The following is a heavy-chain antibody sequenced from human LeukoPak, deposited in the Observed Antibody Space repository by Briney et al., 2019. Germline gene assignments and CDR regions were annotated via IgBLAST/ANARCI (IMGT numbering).Heavy chain of an antibody. CDR2: ISYDGGNR. CDR1: GFIFSNYA. CDR3: ARVDSSGWYWYSFDD. Sequence: GRSLRLSCAASGFIFSNYAMHWVRQAPGKGLEWVAIISYDGGNRYYADSVKDRFTISRGNSKSTLYLQMNSLRAEDTAIYYCARVDSSGWYWYSFDDWGQGTLVTVSS. V-gene: IGHV3-30-3*01. D-gene: IGHD6-19*01. J-gene: IGHJ4*02.